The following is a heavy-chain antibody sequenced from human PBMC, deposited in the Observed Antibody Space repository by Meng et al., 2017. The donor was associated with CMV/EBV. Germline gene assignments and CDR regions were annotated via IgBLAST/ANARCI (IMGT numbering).Heavy chain of an antibody. J-gene: IGHJ6*02. CDR2: IYYSGST. D-gene: IGHD2-8*02. CDR1: GGSISSSSYY. V-gene: IGHV4-39*07. Sequence: SETLSLTCTVSGGSISSSSYYWGWIRQPPGKGLEWIGSIYYSGSTYYNPSLKSRVTISVDTSKNQFSLKLSSVTAADTAVYYCARYSTAYWYYYYYYGMDVWGQGTTVTVSS. CDR3: ARYSTAYWYYYYYYGMDV.